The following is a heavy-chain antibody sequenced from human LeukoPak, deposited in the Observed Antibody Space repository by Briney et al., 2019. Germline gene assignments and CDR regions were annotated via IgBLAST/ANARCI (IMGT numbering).Heavy chain of an antibody. Sequence: GGSLRLSCAASGFPFSSHGMHWVRQAPGKGLEWVAYIRQEGRDTYYADSVKGRFSISRDDSKYTVNLEMNSLRAEDMAVYYCARDFNWGFDYWGQGTLVSVSS. CDR1: GFPFSSHG. V-gene: IGHV3-30*02. D-gene: IGHD7-27*01. CDR2: IRQEGRDT. CDR3: ARDFNWGFDY. J-gene: IGHJ4*02.